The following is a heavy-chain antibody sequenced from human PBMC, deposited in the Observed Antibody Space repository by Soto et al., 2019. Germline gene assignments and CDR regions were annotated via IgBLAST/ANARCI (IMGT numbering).Heavy chain of an antibody. V-gene: IGHV3-21*01. D-gene: IGHD3-9*01. J-gene: IGHJ4*02. CDR3: TRDGGLDIVTGFYIARYYSDY. CDR2: ISSSSSYI. CDR1: GFTFSSYS. Sequence: EVQLVESGGGLVKPGGSLRLSCAASGFTFSSYSMNWVRQAPGKGLEWVSSISSSSSYIYYADSVKGRFTISRDNAKNTGELPMTSLSAKDTAVFYCTRDGGLDIVTGFYIARYYSDYWGQGTLVSVCS.